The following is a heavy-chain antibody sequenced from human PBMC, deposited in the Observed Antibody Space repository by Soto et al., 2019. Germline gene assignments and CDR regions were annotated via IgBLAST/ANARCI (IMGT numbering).Heavy chain of an antibody. D-gene: IGHD3-22*01. CDR3: VKETYYYDVSSYYPLGS. J-gene: IGHJ5*02. CDR2: ISRDGTNT. CDR1: GFTFDDYN. Sequence: GGSLRLSCAASGFTFDDYNMHWVRQAPGKGLEWVSLISRDGTNTNYAESVKGRFTITRDNSKNSLYLQMNSLRTEDTALYYCVKETYYYDVSSYYPLGSWGQGTLVTVSS. V-gene: IGHV3-43*01.